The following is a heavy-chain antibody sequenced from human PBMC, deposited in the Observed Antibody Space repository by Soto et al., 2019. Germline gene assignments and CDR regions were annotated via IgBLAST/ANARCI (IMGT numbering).Heavy chain of an antibody. J-gene: IGHJ6*02. D-gene: IGHD3-3*01. V-gene: IGHV3-53*01. CDR2: IYTTGST. CDR1: GFIASTTF. Sequence: QRLSCAASGFIASTTFMSWVRQAPGKGLEWVSVIYTTGSTYYADSVKGRFTISRDDSRNTVYLQMNGLRAEDTAVYYCTRDPSTTLGYGMDVWGQGTTVTVSS. CDR3: TRDPSTTLGYGMDV.